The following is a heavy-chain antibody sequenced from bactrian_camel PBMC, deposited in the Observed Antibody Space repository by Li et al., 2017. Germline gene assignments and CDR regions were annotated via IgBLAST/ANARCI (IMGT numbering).Heavy chain of an antibody. Sequence: HVQLVESGGGSVQAGGSLKLSCGISRWTYDTYSMGWFRQASGKEREGVAVIRNDGLTTYADSGKGRFTISLDNVETTVNLQMNSLKPEDTAMYFCAAGPIVGSGAWFRRGRYNYWGEGTQVTVS. CDR1: RWTYDTYS. V-gene: IGHV3S53*01. J-gene: IGHJ4*01. D-gene: IGHD2*01. CDR2: IRNDGLT. CDR3: AAGPIVGSGAWFRRGRYNY.